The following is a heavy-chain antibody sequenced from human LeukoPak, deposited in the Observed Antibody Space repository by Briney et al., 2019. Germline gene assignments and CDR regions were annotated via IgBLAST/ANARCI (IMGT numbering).Heavy chain of an antibody. J-gene: IGHJ4*02. Sequence: ASVKVSCKTSGYTFTDYDITWVRQAPGQGLEWMGWINPNSGGTNYAQKFQGRVTMTRDTSISTAYMELSRLRSDDTAVYYCARVWGHIVALPVGQIFDYWGQGTLVTVSS. V-gene: IGHV1-2*02. CDR1: GYTFTDYD. CDR2: INPNSGGT. D-gene: IGHD5-12*01. CDR3: ARVWGHIVALPVGQIFDY.